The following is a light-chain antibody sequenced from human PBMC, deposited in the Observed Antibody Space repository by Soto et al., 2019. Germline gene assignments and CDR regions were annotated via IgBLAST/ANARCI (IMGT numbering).Light chain of an antibody. J-gene: IGKJ1*01. Sequence: DIQMTQSPSALSASVGDRATITCRASQGISNDLAWYQQKPGKVPKLLIYAASTLQSGVQSRLCGIGSGTDFTLTISRLRPDDVAIYYCHKYNRARWTFGQGTKLEIK. CDR1: QGISND. CDR2: AAS. CDR3: HKYNRARWT. V-gene: IGKV1-27*01.